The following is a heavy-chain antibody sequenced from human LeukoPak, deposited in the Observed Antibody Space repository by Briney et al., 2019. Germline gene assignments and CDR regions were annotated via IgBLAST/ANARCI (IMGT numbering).Heavy chain of an antibody. J-gene: IGHJ4*02. CDR2: INSDGSST. V-gene: IGHV3-74*01. CDR1: GFTFSSYW. Sequence: GGSLRLSCAASGFTFSSYWMHWVRQAPGKGLVWVSRINSDGSSTSYADSVKGRFTIPRDNSKNTLYLEMNSLRTEDTAVYYCVRDARGSLDYWGQGTLVTVSS. CDR3: VRDARGSLDY.